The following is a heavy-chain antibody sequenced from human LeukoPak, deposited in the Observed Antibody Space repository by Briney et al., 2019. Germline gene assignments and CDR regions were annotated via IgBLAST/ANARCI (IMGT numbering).Heavy chain of an antibody. J-gene: IGHJ4*02. D-gene: IGHD4-17*01. CDR2: IWYDGSNK. Sequence: GGPLGLSFPASGFTSSSFALPWVRKAQGKGLEWVAVIWYDGSNKYYADSVKGRFTISRDNSKNTLYLQMNSLRAEDTAVYYCARSASTDGDYDNGFDYWGQGTLVTVSS. V-gene: IGHV3-33*01. CDR1: GFTSSSFA. CDR3: ARSASTDGDYDNGFDY.